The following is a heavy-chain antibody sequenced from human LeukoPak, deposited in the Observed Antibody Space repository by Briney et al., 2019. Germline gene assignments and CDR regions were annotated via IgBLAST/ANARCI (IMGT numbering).Heavy chain of an antibody. V-gene: IGHV5-51*01. Sequence: GESLKISCKGSGYSFPNYWIGWVRQMPGKGLEWMGIIYPGDSDTRYSPSFQGRVTISADKSNNTAYLQWSSLKASDTAMYYCARRYCSSAVCYTFDFWGQGTLVTVSS. D-gene: IGHD2-8*01. CDR3: ARRYCSSAVCYTFDF. J-gene: IGHJ4*02. CDR2: IYPGDSDT. CDR1: GYSFPNYW.